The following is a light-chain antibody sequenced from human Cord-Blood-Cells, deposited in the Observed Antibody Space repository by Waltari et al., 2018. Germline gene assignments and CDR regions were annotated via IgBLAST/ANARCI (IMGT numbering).Light chain of an antibody. CDR1: SSDFGSYNL. CDR3: CSYAGSSTLV. CDR2: EGS. J-gene: IGLJ2*01. Sequence: QSALTPPASVSGSPGQSITISFTGTSSDFGSYNLVSWYQQHPGKAPKLMIYEGSKWPSGVSNRFSGSKSGNTASLTISGLQAEDEADYYCCSYAGSSTLVFGGGTKLTVL. V-gene: IGLV2-23*01.